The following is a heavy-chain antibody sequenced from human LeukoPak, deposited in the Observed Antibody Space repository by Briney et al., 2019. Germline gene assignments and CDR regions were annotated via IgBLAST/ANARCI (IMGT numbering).Heavy chain of an antibody. CDR1: GFTFSSYW. Sequence: PGGSLRLSCVVSGFTFSSYWMSWVRQAPGKGLEWVANIKPDGSDEYYVDSVKGRFTISRDNAKNSLHLQMNSLGAEDTAVYYCARTSYDSSGYYLGDYWGQGTLVTVSS. D-gene: IGHD3-22*01. CDR3: ARTSYDSSGYYLGDY. J-gene: IGHJ4*02. V-gene: IGHV3-7*01. CDR2: IKPDGSDE.